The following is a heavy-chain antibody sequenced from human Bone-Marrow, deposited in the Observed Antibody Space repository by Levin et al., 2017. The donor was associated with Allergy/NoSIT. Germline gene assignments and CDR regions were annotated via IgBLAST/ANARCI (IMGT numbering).Heavy chain of an antibody. CDR3: ARDYYDSSGYYIGLEV. J-gene: IGHJ6*02. CDR1: GYTFTTYG. Sequence: VASVKVSCKASGYTFTTYGINWVRQAPGQGLEWMGWISAYNGNTNYAQKLQDRVTMTTDTSTTTAYMELRTLRSDDTAVYYCARDYYDSSGYYIGLEVWGQGTTVIVSS. CDR2: ISAYNGNT. V-gene: IGHV1-18*01. D-gene: IGHD3-22*01.